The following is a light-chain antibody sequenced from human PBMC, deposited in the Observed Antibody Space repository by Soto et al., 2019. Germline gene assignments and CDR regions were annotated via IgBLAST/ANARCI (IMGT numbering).Light chain of an antibody. CDR1: QTVSNN. CDR2: FAT. Sequence: ERVMTQSPVTLSVSPGEKATLSCRASQTVSNNLAWYQQKAGQAPRLLIYFATTRATGIPARFSGSGSGTEFTLTISTLQSEDFAVYYCQQYKEWPLTFGGGNKVETK. CDR3: QQYKEWPLT. V-gene: IGKV3-15*01. J-gene: IGKJ4*01.